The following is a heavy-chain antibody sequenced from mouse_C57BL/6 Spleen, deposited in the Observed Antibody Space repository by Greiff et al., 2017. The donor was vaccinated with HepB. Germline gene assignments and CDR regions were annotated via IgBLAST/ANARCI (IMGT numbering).Heavy chain of an antibody. CDR2: INPGSGGT. Sequence: QVQLQQSGAELVRPGTSVKVSCKASGYAFTNYLIEWVKQRPGQGLEWIGVINPGSGGTNYNEKFKGKATLTADKSSSTAYMQLSSLTSEDSAVYFCARDGSSWFAYWGQGTLVPVSA. J-gene: IGHJ3*01. D-gene: IGHD1-1*01. CDR3: ARDGSSWFAY. V-gene: IGHV1-54*01. CDR1: GYAFTNYL.